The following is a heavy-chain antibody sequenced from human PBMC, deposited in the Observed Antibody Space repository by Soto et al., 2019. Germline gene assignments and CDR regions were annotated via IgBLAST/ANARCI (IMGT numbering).Heavy chain of an antibody. Sequence: QVQLQESGPGLVKPSGTLSLTCAVSGGSISSSNWWSWVRQPPGKGLEWIGEIYHSGSTNYNPSLKRRVTISVDKSKNQFSLKLSSVTAADTAGYYWARTAAAGTYLDYWGQGTLVTVSS. CDR2: IYHSGST. CDR3: ARTAAAGTYLDY. V-gene: IGHV4-4*02. D-gene: IGHD6-13*01. J-gene: IGHJ4*02. CDR1: GGSISSSNW.